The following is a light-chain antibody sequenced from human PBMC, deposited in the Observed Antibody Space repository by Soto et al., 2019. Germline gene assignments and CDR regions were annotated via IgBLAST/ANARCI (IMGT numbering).Light chain of an antibody. V-gene: IGKV1-5*01. CDR2: YTS. Sequence: DIQMTQSPSTLSASIGDRVTITCRASQSISYFLAWYQQKPGKANNLLIYYTSSLESGAPSRFSGSGSGTQYTLTINSLQPDDFATYYCQHYDCSSPCTFGQGTKV. CDR1: QSISYF. CDR3: QHYDCSSPCT. J-gene: IGKJ1*01.